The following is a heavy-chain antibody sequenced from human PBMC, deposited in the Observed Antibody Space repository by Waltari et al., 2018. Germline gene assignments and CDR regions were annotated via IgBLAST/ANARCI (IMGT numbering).Heavy chain of an antibody. V-gene: IGHV3-66*02. Sequence: EVKLVESGGGLVHPGGSLSLSCVASGIAVSDPHLSWVRQAPGKGLEWVSIMYPPGSAYNADSVEGRFTISRDISKNMVHLQMNRLRLEDSATYYCATARDEHTAMVYFDNWGQGTLVSVSS. J-gene: IGHJ4*02. CDR2: MYPPGSA. CDR3: ATARDEHTAMVYFDN. CDR1: GIAVSDPH. D-gene: IGHD5-18*01.